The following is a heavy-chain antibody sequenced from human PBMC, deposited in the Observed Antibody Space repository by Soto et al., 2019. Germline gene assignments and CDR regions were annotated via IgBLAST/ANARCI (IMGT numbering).Heavy chain of an antibody. D-gene: IGHD4-17*01. CDR3: AIAPPNYNGDHDAFDI. V-gene: IGHV1-69*12. J-gene: IGHJ3*02. Sequence: QVQLVQSGTEVKKPGSSVKVSCKASGGTFSRHAVSWVRQAPGQGLEWMGAIIPIVDATNDAEKFQDRVTIRADESTSTVYMELRSLKSEDTRVYFCAIAPPNYNGDHDAFDIWGQGTMVVVSS. CDR2: IIPIVDAT. CDR1: GGTFSRHA.